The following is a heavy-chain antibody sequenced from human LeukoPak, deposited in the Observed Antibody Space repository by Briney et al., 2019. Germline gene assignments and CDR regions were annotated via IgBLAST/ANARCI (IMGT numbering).Heavy chain of an antibody. Sequence: PSETLSLTCSVSGGSVSSYYWSWIRQPPGKGLEWIGFFHDGGSTNYNPSFKSRVTISVDMSKNQVYLKLSSVTAADTAVYFCAKFYFDSSGYCDVFDIWGQGTMVTVSS. J-gene: IGHJ3*02. V-gene: IGHV4-59*02. CDR1: GGSVSSYY. CDR2: FHDGGST. CDR3: AKFYFDSSGYCDVFDI. D-gene: IGHD3-22*01.